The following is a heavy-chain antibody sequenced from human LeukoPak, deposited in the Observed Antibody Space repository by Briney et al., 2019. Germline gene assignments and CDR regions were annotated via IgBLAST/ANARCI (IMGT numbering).Heavy chain of an antibody. Sequence: ASVKVSCKASGYTFTNYYMHWVRQAPGQGLEWMGWINPNSGGTNYAQKFQGRVTMTRDTSISTAYMELSRLRSDDTAVYYCARDYNNGAATDAFDIWGQGTMVTVSS. J-gene: IGHJ3*02. CDR2: INPNSGGT. V-gene: IGHV1-2*02. D-gene: IGHD2-15*01. CDR3: ARDYNNGAATDAFDI. CDR1: GYTFTNYY.